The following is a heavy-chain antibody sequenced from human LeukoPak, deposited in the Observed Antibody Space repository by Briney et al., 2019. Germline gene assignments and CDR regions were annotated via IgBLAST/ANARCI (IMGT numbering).Heavy chain of an antibody. V-gene: IGHV4-39*07. Sequence: SETLSLTCTVSGDSISSSSYYWGWIRQPPGKGLEWIGSIYYSGSTSYNPSLKRRVTISLDTSNNQFSLRLSSVTAADTALYFCATTGWGWFDSWGQGTLVTVS. CDR1: GDSISSSSYY. CDR3: ATTGWGWFDS. CDR2: IYYSGST. J-gene: IGHJ5*01. D-gene: IGHD2-8*02.